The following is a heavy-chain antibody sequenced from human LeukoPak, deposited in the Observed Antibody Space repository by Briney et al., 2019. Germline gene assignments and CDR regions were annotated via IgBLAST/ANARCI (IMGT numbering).Heavy chain of an antibody. J-gene: IGHJ6*03. V-gene: IGHV4-59*01. Sequence: PSGTLSLTCTVSGGSISSYYWSWIRQPPGKGLEWIGYIYYSGSTNYNPSLKSRVTISVDTSKNQFSLKLSSVTAADTAVYYCARVDGSSSRYYYYYMDVWGKGTTVTVSS. CDR3: ARVDGSSSRYYYYYMDV. D-gene: IGHD6-6*01. CDR2: IYYSGST. CDR1: GGSISSYY.